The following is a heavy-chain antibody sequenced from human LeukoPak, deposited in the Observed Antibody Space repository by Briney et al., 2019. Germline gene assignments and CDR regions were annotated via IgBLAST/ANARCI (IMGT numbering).Heavy chain of an antibody. D-gene: IGHD3-9*01. CDR3: ARALEGEYFDPQENYYFDY. Sequence: SETLSLTCAVSGGSISSSNWWSWVRQPPGKGLEWIGEIYHSGSTNYNPSLKSRVTISVDTSKNQFSLKLSSVTAADTAVYYCARALEGEYFDPQENYYFDYWGQGTLVTVSS. CDR1: GGSISSSNW. CDR2: IYHSGST. V-gene: IGHV4-4*02. J-gene: IGHJ4*02.